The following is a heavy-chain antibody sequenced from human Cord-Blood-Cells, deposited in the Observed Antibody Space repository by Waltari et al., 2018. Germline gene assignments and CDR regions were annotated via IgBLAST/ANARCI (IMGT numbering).Heavy chain of an antibody. Sequence: QVQLQQWGAGLLKPSETLSLPCAVYGGSFSGYYWSWIRQPPGKGLEWIGEINHCGSTNYNPSLKSRVTISVDTSKNQFSLKLSSVTAADTAVYYCARRYSSGWYGYWGQGTLVTVSS. D-gene: IGHD6-19*01. CDR3: ARRYSSGWYGY. V-gene: IGHV4-34*01. CDR1: GGSFSGYY. CDR2: INHCGST. J-gene: IGHJ4*02.